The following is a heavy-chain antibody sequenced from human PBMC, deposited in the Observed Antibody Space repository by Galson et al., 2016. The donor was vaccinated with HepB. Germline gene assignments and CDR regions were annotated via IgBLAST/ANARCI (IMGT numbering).Heavy chain of an antibody. CDR2: IHYIGTT. V-gene: IGHV4-59*02. Sequence: ETLSLTCSVSGVSVTSHYWTWIRQPPGKGLEWIGNIHYIGTTKYNASLKSRLTISIDTSKNEVSLELTSVTAADTAVYYCARGLRLSNMVGGVTNYFDPWGQGTLVIVSS. D-gene: IGHD3-10*01. J-gene: IGHJ5*02. CDR1: GVSVTSHY. CDR3: ARGLRLSNMVGGVTNYFDP.